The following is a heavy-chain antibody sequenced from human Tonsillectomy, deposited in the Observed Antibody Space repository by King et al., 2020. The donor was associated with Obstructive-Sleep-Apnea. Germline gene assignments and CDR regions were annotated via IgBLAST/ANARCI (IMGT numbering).Heavy chain of an antibody. J-gene: IGHJ6*02. CDR3: AREEAKDWSGYYVGRAYYNGMDV. CDR2: ISSSSSYT. D-gene: IGHD3-3*01. CDR1: GFTFSDYY. V-gene: IGHV3-11*06. Sequence: VQLVESGGGLVKPGGSLRLSCAASGFTFSDYYMSWIRQAPGKGLEWVSYISSSSSYTSYADSVKGRFTISRDNAKNSLYLQMNSLRAEDTAVYYCAREEAKDWSGYYVGRAYYNGMDVWGQGTTVTVSS.